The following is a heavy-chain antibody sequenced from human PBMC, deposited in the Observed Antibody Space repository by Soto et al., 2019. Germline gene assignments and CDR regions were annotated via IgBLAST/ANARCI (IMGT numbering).Heavy chain of an antibody. J-gene: IGHJ4*02. CDR1: GFTFGGYA. CDR2: LNGSGGST. CDR3: ARGFSAGKGSPPDY. V-gene: IGHV3-23*01. D-gene: IGHD3-10*01. Sequence: PGGSLRLSCTTSGFTFGGYAMTWVRQAPGKGLEWVSGLNGSGGSTSSADSVKGRFAISRDNSKNTLYLQMNSLRDGDTAVYYCARGFSAGKGSPPDYWGQGTLVTVPS.